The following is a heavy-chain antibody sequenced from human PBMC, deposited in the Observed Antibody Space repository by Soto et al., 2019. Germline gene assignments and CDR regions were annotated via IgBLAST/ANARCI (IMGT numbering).Heavy chain of an antibody. J-gene: IGHJ2*01. CDR3: ARVYYGSVYWYFDL. CDR1: GGSISSSNW. D-gene: IGHD3-10*01. V-gene: IGHV4-4*02. CDR2: IYHSGST. Sequence: SETLSLTCAVSGGSISSSNWWSWVRQPPGKGLEWIGEIYHSGSTNYNPSLKSRVTISVDKSKNQFSLKLSSVTAADTAVYYWARVYYGSVYWYFDLWCRGSLVT.